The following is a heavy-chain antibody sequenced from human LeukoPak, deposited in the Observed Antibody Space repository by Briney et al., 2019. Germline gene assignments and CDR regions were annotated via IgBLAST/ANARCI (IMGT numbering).Heavy chain of an antibody. CDR1: GAPLNNYF. Sequence: SETLSLTCAVYGAPLNNYFWGWIRQPPGKGLEWIAEITHSGRTHYSPSLRSRVTISADTSKSQFSLKLSSVTAADTAVYYCATIYGDYSDFDSWGQGTLVTASS. CDR2: ITHSGRT. CDR3: ATIYGDYSDFDS. D-gene: IGHD4-17*01. J-gene: IGHJ4*02. V-gene: IGHV4-34*01.